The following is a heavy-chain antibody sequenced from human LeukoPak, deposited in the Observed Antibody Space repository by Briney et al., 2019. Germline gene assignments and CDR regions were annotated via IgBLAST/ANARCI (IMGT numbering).Heavy chain of an antibody. Sequence: GESLKISCAASGFTFSSYWMHWVRQAPGKWLVWVSHITSDGSTTSYADSVKGRFTISRDNAKNTLYLQMNSLRAEDTAVYYCARDVVTATFDYWGQGTLVTVSS. CDR2: ITSDGSTT. J-gene: IGHJ4*02. CDR1: GFTFSSYW. D-gene: IGHD2-21*02. CDR3: ARDVVTATFDY. V-gene: IGHV3-74*01.